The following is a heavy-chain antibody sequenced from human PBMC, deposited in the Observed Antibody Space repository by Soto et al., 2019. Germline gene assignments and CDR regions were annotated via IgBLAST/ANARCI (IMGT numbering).Heavy chain of an antibody. D-gene: IGHD3-3*01. J-gene: IGHJ5*02. CDR1: GGSISSSSYY. V-gene: IGHV4-39*01. CDR2: IYYSGST. CDR3: ARQDKITIFGVAHNWFDP. Sequence: SETLSLTCTVSGGSISSSSYYWGRIRQPPGKGLEWIGSIYYSGSTYYNPSLKSRVTISVDTSKNQFSLKLSSVTAADTAVYYCARQDKITIFGVAHNWFDPWGQGTLVTVPS.